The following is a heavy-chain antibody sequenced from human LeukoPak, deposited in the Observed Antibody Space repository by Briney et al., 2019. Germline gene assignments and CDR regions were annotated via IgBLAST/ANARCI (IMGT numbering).Heavy chain of an antibody. CDR1: GGSISSSSYY. Sequence: PSETLSLTCTVSGGSISSSSYYWGWIRQPPGKGLEWIGSIYYSGSTYYNPSLKSRVTISVDKSKNQFSLKLSSVTAADTAVYYCARPRGFVVVPAAPNAFDIWGQGTMVTVSS. CDR2: IYYSGST. D-gene: IGHD2-2*01. CDR3: ARPRGFVVVPAAPNAFDI. J-gene: IGHJ3*02. V-gene: IGHV4-39*01.